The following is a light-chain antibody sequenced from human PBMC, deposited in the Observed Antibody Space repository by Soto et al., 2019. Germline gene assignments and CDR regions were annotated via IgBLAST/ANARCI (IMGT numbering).Light chain of an antibody. Sequence: QSALTQPDSVSGSHGQSITISFTGTSSDVGGYNYVSWYQQHPGKAPKLMIYEVSNRPSGVSNRFSGSKSGNTASLTISGLQADDEADYYCSSYTRSSTLVFGNGTKLTVL. V-gene: IGLV2-14*01. CDR3: SSYTRSSTLV. CDR2: EVS. J-gene: IGLJ1*01. CDR1: SSDVGGYNY.